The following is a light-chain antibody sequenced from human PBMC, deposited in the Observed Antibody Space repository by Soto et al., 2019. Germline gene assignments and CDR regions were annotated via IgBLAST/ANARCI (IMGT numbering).Light chain of an antibody. CDR3: QQYNQWPIT. CDR1: QSVDSN. CDR2: RIS. V-gene: IGKV3-15*01. J-gene: IGKJ5*01. Sequence: ERVMTQSPATLSVSPGERATLYCRASQSVDSNLAWYRQKPGQAPRLLIYRISARATDVPTRFSGSGSGTEFTLTITSLQSEDFGTYYCQQYNQWPITFGQGTRLEIK.